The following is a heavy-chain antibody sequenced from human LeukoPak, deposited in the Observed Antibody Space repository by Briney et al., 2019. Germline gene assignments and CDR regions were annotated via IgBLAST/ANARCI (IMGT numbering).Heavy chain of an antibody. CDR1: GGSISSSSYY. V-gene: IGHV4-39*07. Sequence: SETLSLTCTVSGGSISSSSYYWGWIRQPPGKGLEWIGSIYSGGSTIYNPSLNSRVTMSLDTSKNQFSLKLISVTAADTAVYYCARNSGDYWGQGTLVTVSS. D-gene: IGHD4-23*01. J-gene: IGHJ4*02. CDR3: ARNSGDY. CDR2: IYSGGST.